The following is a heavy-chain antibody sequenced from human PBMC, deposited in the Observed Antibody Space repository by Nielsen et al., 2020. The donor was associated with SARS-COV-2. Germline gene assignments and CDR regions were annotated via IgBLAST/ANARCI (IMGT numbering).Heavy chain of an antibody. J-gene: IGHJ6*02. CDR1: GFTFDDYT. CDR3: ARDIFGVVYGMDV. Sequence: GGSLRLSCAASGFTFDDYTMHWVRQAPGKGLEWVAVIWYDGSNKYYADSVKGRFTISRDNSKNTLYLQMNSLRAEDTAVYYCARDIFGVVYGMDVWGQGTTVTVSS. CDR2: IWYDGSNK. D-gene: IGHD3-3*02. V-gene: IGHV3-33*08.